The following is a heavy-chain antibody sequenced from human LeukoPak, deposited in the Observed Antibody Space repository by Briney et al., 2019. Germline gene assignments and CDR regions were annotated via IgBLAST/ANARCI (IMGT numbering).Heavy chain of an antibody. J-gene: IGHJ5*02. D-gene: IGHD2-2*01. CDR2: IYYSRST. V-gene: IGHV4-39*07. CDR1: GGSISSSSYY. Sequence: SETLSLTCTVSGGSISSSSYYWVWIPQPPGKGLEWIGSIYYSRSTYYNPTLKSRVTISVDTSKNQFSLKLSSVTAADPAVYYCARVPSGCSSTSCYDPWFDPWGQGTLVTVSS. CDR3: ARVPSGCSSTSCYDPWFDP.